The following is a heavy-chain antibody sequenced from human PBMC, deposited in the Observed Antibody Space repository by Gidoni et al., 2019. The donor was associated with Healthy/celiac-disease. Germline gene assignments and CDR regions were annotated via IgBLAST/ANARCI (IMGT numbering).Heavy chain of an antibody. D-gene: IGHD2-15*01. CDR3: ARAGGYCSGGSCYTDYYYYGMDV. Sequence: EVQLVESGGGLIQPGGSLRLSCAASGFTVSSNYMSWFRQAPGKGLEWVSVIYSGGSTYYADSVKGRFTISRDNSKNTLYLQMNSLRAEDTAVYYCARAGGYCSGGSCYTDYYYYGMDVWGQGTTVTVSS. CDR2: IYSGGST. J-gene: IGHJ6*02. V-gene: IGHV3-53*01. CDR1: GFTVSSNY.